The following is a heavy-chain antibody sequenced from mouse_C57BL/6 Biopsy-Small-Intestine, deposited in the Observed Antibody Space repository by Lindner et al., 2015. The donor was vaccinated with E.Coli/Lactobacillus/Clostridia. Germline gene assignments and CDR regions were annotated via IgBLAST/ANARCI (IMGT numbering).Heavy chain of an antibody. CDR3: ARTGVDFYFDF. CDR2: INPNSAET. Sequence: SVKVSCKASGYTFTGYYIHWVRQAPGQGLEWMGWINPNSAETNYAQKFQGRVTVTRDTSISTAYMEVSRLRSDDTAVYYCARTGVDFYFDFWGQGTLVTVSS. CDR1: GYTFTGYY. V-gene: IGHV1-84*02. J-gene: IGHJ2*01. D-gene: IGHD1-1*02.